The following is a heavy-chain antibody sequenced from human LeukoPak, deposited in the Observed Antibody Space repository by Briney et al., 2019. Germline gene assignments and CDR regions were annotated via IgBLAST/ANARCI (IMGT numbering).Heavy chain of an antibody. CDR2: INHSGST. CDR1: GGSFSGYY. Sequence: SETLSLTCAVYGGSFSGYYWSWIRQPPGRGLEWIGEINHSGSTNYNPSLKSRVTISVDTSKNQFSLKLSSVTAADTAVYYSAVGDYYGSGSYPNWFDPWGQGTLVTVSS. V-gene: IGHV4-34*01. J-gene: IGHJ5*02. D-gene: IGHD3-10*01. CDR3: AVGDYYGSGSYPNWFDP.